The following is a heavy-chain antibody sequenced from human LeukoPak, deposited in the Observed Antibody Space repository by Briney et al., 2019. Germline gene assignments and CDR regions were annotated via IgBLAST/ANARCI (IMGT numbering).Heavy chain of an antibody. Sequence: SETLSLTCAVYGGSFSGFYWSWIRQPPGKGLEWIGEISHSGTTYYNPSLESRVTVSVDTSKSQFSLRLSSVTAADTAVYYCARGGLDTKRGGYFDFWGQGILVTVSS. CDR1: GGSFSGFY. CDR2: ISHSGTT. D-gene: IGHD5-18*01. J-gene: IGHJ4*02. V-gene: IGHV4-34*01. CDR3: ARGGLDTKRGGYFDF.